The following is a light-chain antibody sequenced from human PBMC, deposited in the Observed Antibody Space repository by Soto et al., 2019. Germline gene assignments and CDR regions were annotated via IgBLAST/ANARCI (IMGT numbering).Light chain of an antibody. V-gene: IGKV3-11*01. J-gene: IGKJ4*01. CDR2: DSS. CDR1: PSVSNS. CDR3: QQRNKWPPVT. Sequence: ESVLTQSPATLSLSPGERATLSCRASPSVSNSLAWYQHKPGQAPRLLLYDSSNRATGVPTRFSGSGSGTDFTLTISSIEPDDFAVYYCQQRNKWPPVTVGGGTRVELQ.